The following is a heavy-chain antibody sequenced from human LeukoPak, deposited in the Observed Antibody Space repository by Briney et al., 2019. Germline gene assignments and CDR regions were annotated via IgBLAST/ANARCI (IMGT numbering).Heavy chain of an antibody. CDR1: GFTFSSYA. Sequence: GGSLRLSCAASGFTFSSYAMSWVRQAPGKGLEWVSAISGSGGSTYYADSVKGRFTISRDNSKNTLYLQMNSLRAEDTAVYDCSKGAQEDIVVVVAANHAFDIWGQGTIVTVSS. D-gene: IGHD2-15*01. V-gene: IGHV3-23*01. CDR3: SKGAQEDIVVVVAANHAFDI. J-gene: IGHJ3*02. CDR2: ISGSGGST.